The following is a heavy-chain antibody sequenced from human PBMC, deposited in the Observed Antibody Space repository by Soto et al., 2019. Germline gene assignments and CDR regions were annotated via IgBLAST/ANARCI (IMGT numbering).Heavy chain of an antibody. CDR3: ARNHGSLVPAATGGYFYYELDV. CDR1: GGTFSSYA. Sequence: QVQLVQSGAEVKKPGSSVKVSCKASGGTFSSYALSWVRQAPGQGLEWMGGIIPSFGAANYAQKLQGRVTIAADESTSTGYMELSSLRSEDTAVYYCARNHGSLVPAATGGYFYYELDVGGQGTTVIVSS. D-gene: IGHD2-2*01. CDR2: IIPSFGAA. V-gene: IGHV1-69*01. J-gene: IGHJ6*02.